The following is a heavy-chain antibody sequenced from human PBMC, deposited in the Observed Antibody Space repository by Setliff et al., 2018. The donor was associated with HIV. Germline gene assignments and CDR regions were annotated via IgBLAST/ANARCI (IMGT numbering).Heavy chain of an antibody. CDR2: IYHTGGS. V-gene: IGHV4-38-2*01. D-gene: IGHD2-8*02. CDR1: GFSISSRYY. CDR3: ARVSSTYWYSIFRNYYYHMDV. J-gene: IGHJ6*03. Sequence: SETLSLTCDVSGFSISSRYYWGWIRQSPGKGLEWIGNIYHTGGSYYNPSLNDRATISLDTSKNQFSLKLNSVTAADTAVYYCARVSSTYWYSIFRNYYYHMDVWGKGTTVTVS.